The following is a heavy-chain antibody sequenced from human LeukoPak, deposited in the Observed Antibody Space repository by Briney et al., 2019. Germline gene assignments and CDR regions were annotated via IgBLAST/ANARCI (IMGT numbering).Heavy chain of an antibody. CDR1: GGSISSYY. CDR2: IYYSGST. V-gene: IGHV4-59*01. J-gene: IGHJ6*02. D-gene: IGHD6-13*01. Sequence: SETLSLTCTVSGGSISSYYWSWIRQPPGKGLEWIGHIYYSGSTNYNPSPKSRVTISVDTSKNQFSLKLSSVTAADTAVYYCATGSSPYYYYGMDVWGQGTTVTVSS. CDR3: ATGSSPYYYYGMDV.